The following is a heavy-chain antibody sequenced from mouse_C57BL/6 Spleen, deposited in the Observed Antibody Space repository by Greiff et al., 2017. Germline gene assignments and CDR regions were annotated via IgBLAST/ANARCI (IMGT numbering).Heavy chain of an antibody. D-gene: IGHD2-1*01. Sequence: EVQLMESGGGLVQSGRSLRLSCATSGFTFSDFYMEWVRQAPGQGLEWIAASRNKANDYTTEYSASVKGPFIVSRDTSQSILDLQMNALSAEDTAVCYCARGYGNFYFDYWGKGTTLTVSS. CDR3: ARGYGNFYFDY. CDR2: SRNKANDYTT. J-gene: IGHJ2*01. V-gene: IGHV7-1*01. CDR1: GFTFSDFY.